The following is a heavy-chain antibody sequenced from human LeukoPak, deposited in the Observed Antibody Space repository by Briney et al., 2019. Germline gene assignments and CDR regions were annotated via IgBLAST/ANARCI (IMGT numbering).Heavy chain of an antibody. Sequence: SETLSLTCAVYGGSFSGYYWSWIRQPPGKGLEWIGRIYSSGSTNCNASLKSRVTMSIDTSMNQFSLKLTSVTAADTALYYCARDKGGTYSRHFDYWGQGALVTVSS. CDR2: IYSSGST. D-gene: IGHD1-26*01. CDR3: ARDKGGTYSRHFDY. J-gene: IGHJ4*02. V-gene: IGHV4-59*10. CDR1: GGSFSGYY.